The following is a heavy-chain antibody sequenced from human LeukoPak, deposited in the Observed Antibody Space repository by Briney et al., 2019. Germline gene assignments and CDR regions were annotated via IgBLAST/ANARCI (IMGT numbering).Heavy chain of an antibody. CDR3: AREGGNFDFDS. V-gene: IGHV4-31*03. CDR2: VNYIGST. D-gene: IGHD4-23*01. J-gene: IGHJ4*02. CDR1: GDSINIHHHF. Sequence: ASRTLSLTCTVSGDSINIHHHFWGWIRQHPGKGLEWIGYVNYIGSTFYNPSLKSRVTISLDTSKNQISLNLTTVTAADTAVYYCAREGGNFDFDSWGQGSLVTVSS.